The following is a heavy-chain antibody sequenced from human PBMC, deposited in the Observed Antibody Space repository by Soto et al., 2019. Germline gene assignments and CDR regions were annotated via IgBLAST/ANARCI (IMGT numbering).Heavy chain of an antibody. J-gene: IGHJ4*02. CDR1: GGSISSGGYS. CDR2: IYHSGST. CDR3: ARAYSSGWPHPIDY. D-gene: IGHD6-19*01. Sequence: QLQLQESGSGLVKPSQTLSLTCAVSGGSISSGGYSWSWIRQPPGKGLEWIGYIYHSGSTYYNPSLKSRVTISVDRSKNQFSLKLSSVTAADTAVYYCARAYSSGWPHPIDYWGQGTLVTVSS. V-gene: IGHV4-30-2*01.